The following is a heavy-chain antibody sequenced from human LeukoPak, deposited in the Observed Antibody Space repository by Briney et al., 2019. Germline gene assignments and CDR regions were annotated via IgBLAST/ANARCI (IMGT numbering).Heavy chain of an antibody. D-gene: IGHD2-15*01. J-gene: IGHJ4*02. V-gene: IGHV1-24*01. CDR1: GHTLTELS. Sequence: GASVKVSCKVSGHTLTELSMHWVRQAPGKGLEWMGGFDPEDGETIYAQKFQGRVTMTEDTSTDTAYMELSSLRSEDTAVYYCATPHYCSGGSCSTFDYWGQGTLVTVSS. CDR2: FDPEDGET. CDR3: ATPHYCSGGSCSTFDY.